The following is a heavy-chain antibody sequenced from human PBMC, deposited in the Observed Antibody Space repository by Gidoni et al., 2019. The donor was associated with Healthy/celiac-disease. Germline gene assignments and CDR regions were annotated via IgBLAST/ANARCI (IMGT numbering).Heavy chain of an antibody. CDR3: ARRATMIVVVHGGFDI. V-gene: IGHV4-39*01. D-gene: IGHD3-22*01. CDR2: IYYSGST. CDR1: GGSISSSSYY. J-gene: IGHJ3*02. Sequence: QLQLQESGPGLVKPSETLSLTCTVSGGSISSSSYYWGWIRQPPGKGLEWIGSIYYSGSTYYNPSLKSRVTISVDTSKNQFSLKLSSVTAADTAVYYCARRATMIVVVHGGFDIWGQGTMVTVSS.